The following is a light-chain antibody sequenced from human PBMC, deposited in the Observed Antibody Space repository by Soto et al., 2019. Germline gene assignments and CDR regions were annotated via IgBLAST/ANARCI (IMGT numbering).Light chain of an antibody. J-gene: IGKJ1*01. CDR2: DAS. CDR3: QQYNGYSRT. Sequence: DIQMTQSPSTLSASVGDRVTITCRASQSISSWLAWYQQKPGKAPKLLISDASSLKSGVPSRFSGSGSATEFTLTISILQPDDFATYYGQQYNGYSRTFGQGTKVEIK. V-gene: IGKV1-5*01. CDR1: QSISSW.